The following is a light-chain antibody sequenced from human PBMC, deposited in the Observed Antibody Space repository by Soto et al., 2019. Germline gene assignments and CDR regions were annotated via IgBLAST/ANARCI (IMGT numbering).Light chain of an antibody. CDR1: QSVSSSY. CDR2: GAS. CDR3: QKYDRSPLT. V-gene: IGKV3-20*01. Sequence: EIVLTQSPGTLSLSPGERATLSCRASQSVSSSYLAWYRQKPGQAPSLLLYGASRRATGIPDRFSGSGSGTDFTLSISRLGPEDFAVYYCQKYDRSPLTFGQGTKVEVK. J-gene: IGKJ1*01.